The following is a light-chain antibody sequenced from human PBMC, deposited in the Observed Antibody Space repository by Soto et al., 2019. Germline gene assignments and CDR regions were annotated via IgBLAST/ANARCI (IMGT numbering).Light chain of an antibody. Sequence: DIVLTHSPGALSVCPGERANLSXRASQSVSIDLAWYQQKPGQAPRLIXYGASTRATGIPARFSGSGSGTEFTLTISSLQSEDFAVYYCQQHNNWPPWTFGQGTKVDI. J-gene: IGKJ1*01. CDR2: GAS. CDR1: QSVSID. CDR3: QQHNNWPPWT. V-gene: IGKV3-15*01.